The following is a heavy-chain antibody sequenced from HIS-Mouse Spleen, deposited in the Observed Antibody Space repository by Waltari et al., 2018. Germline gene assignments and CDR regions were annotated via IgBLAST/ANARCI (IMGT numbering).Heavy chain of an antibody. CDR2: IYYSGST. J-gene: IGHJ6*02. Sequence: QVQLQESGPGLVKPSETLSLTCTVSGGSISSYYWSWIRQPPGKGLEWSGCIYYSGSTHHNPSLKSPVTISVATSKNQFSLKLSSVTAADTAVYYCARALEYSSSWYYYYYGMDVWGQGTTVTVSS. D-gene: IGHD6-13*01. CDR1: GGSISSYY. V-gene: IGHV4-59*08. CDR3: ARALEYSSSWYYYYYGMDV.